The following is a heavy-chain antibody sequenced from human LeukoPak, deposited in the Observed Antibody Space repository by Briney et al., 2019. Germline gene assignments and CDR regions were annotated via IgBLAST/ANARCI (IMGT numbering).Heavy chain of an antibody. Sequence: GGSLRLSCAASEFTLSSYWMHWVRQAPGKGLVWVSRVRSDGGSTSYADSVKGRFTISRDNAKNTLYLQMNSLRAEDTAVYYCTRDGASRNEFDIWGQGTMVTVSS. V-gene: IGHV3-74*01. D-gene: IGHD1-14*01. J-gene: IGHJ3*02. CDR1: EFTLSSYW. CDR3: TRDGASRNEFDI. CDR2: VRSDGGST.